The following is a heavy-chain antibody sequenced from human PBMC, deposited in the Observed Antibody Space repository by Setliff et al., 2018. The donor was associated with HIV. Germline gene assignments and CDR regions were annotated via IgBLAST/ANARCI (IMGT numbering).Heavy chain of an antibody. D-gene: IGHD3-22*01. CDR3: ARDRRKYYYDS. CDR2: ILPFLGMG. CDR1: GGTFSKTV. Sequence: GASVKVSCKASGGTFSKTVISWVRQAPGQGLEWVGGILPFLGMGDFAQKFQGRVTIGADESTSTAYMELSSLRYDDTAVYYCARDRRKYYYDSWGQGTLVTVSS. J-gene: IGHJ4*02. V-gene: IGHV1-69*10.